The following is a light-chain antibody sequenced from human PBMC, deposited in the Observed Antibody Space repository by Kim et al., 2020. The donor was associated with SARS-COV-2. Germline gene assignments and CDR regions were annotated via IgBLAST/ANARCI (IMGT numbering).Light chain of an antibody. CDR2: GKN. V-gene: IGLV3-19*01. J-gene: IGLJ1*01. CDR3: NSRDSSGNHV. Sequence: SSELTQDPAVSVALGQTVRITCQGDSLRSYYASWYQQKPGQAPVLVIYGKNNRPSGIPDRFSSSSSGNTASLTITGAQAEDEADYYCNSRDSSGNHVFGTGTKVTFL. CDR1: SLRSYY.